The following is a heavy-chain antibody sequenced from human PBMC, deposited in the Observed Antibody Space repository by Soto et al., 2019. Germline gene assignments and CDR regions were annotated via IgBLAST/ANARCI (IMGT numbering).Heavy chain of an antibody. D-gene: IGHD6-19*01. CDR1: GGTFSSYA. Sequence: SVQVSCKASGGTFSSYAISWVRQAPGQGLEWMGGIIPIFGTANYAQKFQGRVTITADESTSTAYMELSSLRSEDTAVYYCARHGIGVATTRRYYYYGMDVWGQGTTVTVAS. CDR3: ARHGIGVATTRRYYYYGMDV. CDR2: IIPIFGTA. V-gene: IGHV1-69*13. J-gene: IGHJ6*02.